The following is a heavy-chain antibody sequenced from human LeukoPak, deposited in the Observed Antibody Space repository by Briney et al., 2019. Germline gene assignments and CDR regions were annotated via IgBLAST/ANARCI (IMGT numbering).Heavy chain of an antibody. J-gene: IGHJ3*02. CDR3: ARGLDYGDYVDTFDI. D-gene: IGHD4-17*01. V-gene: IGHV4-61*01. CDR2: IYYSGST. CDR1: GGSVSSGSYY. Sequence: PSETLSLTCTVSGGSVSSGSYYWSWIRQPPGKGLEWIGYIYYSGSTNYNPSLKSRVTISVDTSKNQFSLKLSSVTAAGTAVYYCARGLDYGDYVDTFDIWGQGTMVTVSS.